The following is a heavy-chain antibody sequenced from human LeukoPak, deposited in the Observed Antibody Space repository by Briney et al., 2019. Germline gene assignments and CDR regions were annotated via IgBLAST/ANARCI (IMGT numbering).Heavy chain of an antibody. CDR1: GFTFSSYW. J-gene: IGHJ6*02. D-gene: IGHD2-15*01. CDR3: AREMRERWYYYYGMDV. CDR2: IKQDGSEK. V-gene: IGHV3-7*01. Sequence: GGSLRLSCAASGFTFSSYWMSWVRQAPGKGLEWVANIKQDGSEKYYVDSVKGRFTISRDNAKNSLYLQMNSLRAEDTAVYYCAREMRERWYYYYGMDVWGQGTTVTVSS.